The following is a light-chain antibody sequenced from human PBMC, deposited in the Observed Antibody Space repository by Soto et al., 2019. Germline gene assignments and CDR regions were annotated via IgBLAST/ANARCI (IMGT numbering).Light chain of an antibody. Sequence: ETVLTQSPGTLSLSPGERATLSCKASQSVGSIYLPWYQQKPGQAPRLLIYDTFNRATGIPYRFSGSGSGTDFTLTIIRLEPEDFAVYHCQQYGNPPWTFGQGTKLEI. V-gene: IGKV3-20*01. J-gene: IGKJ2*01. CDR1: QSVGSIY. CDR3: QQYGNPPWT. CDR2: DTF.